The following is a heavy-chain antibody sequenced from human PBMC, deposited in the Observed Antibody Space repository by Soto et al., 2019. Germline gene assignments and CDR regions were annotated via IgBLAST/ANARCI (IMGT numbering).Heavy chain of an antibody. CDR1: GGAFGSYT. D-gene: IGHD6-13*01. Sequence: RASVKVSCKASGGAFGSYTISWVRRAPGQGLEWMGGIIPNFGTPNYAQKFHGRVTIIADNSTSTAYMELSSLKSEDTAVYYCARDLVLYGLDVWGQGATVTVSS. J-gene: IGHJ6*02. CDR3: ARDLVLYGLDV. CDR2: IIPNFGTP. V-gene: IGHV1-69*06.